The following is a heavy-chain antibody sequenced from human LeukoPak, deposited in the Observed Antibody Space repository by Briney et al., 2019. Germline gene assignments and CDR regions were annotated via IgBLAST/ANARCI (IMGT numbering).Heavy chain of an antibody. CDR3: ARTAAGRFNWFDP. V-gene: IGHV1-2*02. D-gene: IGHD6-13*01. CDR1: GYTFTGYY. CDR2: INPNSGGT. Sequence: ASVKVSCKASGYTFTGYYMHWVRQAPGQGLEWMGWINPNSGGTNYAQKFQGRVTMTRDTSIRTAYMELSSLRSDDTAVYYCARTAAGRFNWFDPWGQGTLVTVSS. J-gene: IGHJ5*02.